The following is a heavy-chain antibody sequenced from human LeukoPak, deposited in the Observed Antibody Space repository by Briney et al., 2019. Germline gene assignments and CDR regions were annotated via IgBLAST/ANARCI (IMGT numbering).Heavy chain of an antibody. CDR3: ARVRCTNGICYAGYYYYMDV. CDR1: GGSINSDTYY. CDR2: IYTTGST. V-gene: IGHV4-61*02. D-gene: IGHD2-8*01. Sequence: SETLSLTCTVSGGSINSDTYYWSWIRQPAGKGLEWIGRIYTTGSTKYNPSLKSRVTISVDTSKNQFSLKLSSVTAADTAVYYCARVRCTNGICYAGYYYYMDVWGKGTTVTVSS. J-gene: IGHJ6*03.